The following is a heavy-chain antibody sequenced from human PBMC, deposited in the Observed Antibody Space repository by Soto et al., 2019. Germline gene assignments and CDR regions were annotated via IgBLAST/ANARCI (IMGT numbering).Heavy chain of an antibody. CDR1: GGTFSSYA. D-gene: IGHD5-18*01. V-gene: IGHV1-69*01. J-gene: IGHJ4*02. CDR2: IIPIFGTA. CDR3: ARADTAMAEPFDY. Sequence: QVQLVQSGAEVKKPGSSVTVSCTASGGTFSSYAISWVRQAPGQGIEWMGEIIPIFGTANYAQKFQGRVTITADESTSTAYGELSSLKSEDTAVYYCARADTAMAEPFDYWGQGTLVTVSS.